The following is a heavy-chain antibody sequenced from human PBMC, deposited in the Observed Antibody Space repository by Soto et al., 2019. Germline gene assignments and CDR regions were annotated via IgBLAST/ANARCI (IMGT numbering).Heavy chain of an antibody. Sequence: QVQLQESGPGLVKPSQTLSLTCSVSAGSISSGGYYWNWIRQHPGKGLEWIGYIYHRGGTYSSPPLRSRVSISVETVKNHFSRKLCGVTAADTAVYFCAGDGGGYGGYDYWGQGTLVTVSS. D-gene: IGHD5-12*01. V-gene: IGHV4-31*03. CDR3: AGDGGGYGGYDY. CDR2: IYHRGGT. J-gene: IGHJ4*02. CDR1: AGSISSGGYY.